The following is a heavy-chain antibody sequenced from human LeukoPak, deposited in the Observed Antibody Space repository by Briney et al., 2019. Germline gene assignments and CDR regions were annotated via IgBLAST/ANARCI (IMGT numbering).Heavy chain of an antibody. J-gene: IGHJ4*02. CDR1: GGSFSGYY. D-gene: IGHD3-22*01. CDR3: ASRSPCYDSSGYYYGY. Sequence: PSETLSLTCAVYGGSFSGYYWSWIRQPPGKGLEWIGEINHSGTTNYNPSLKSRATTSVATSKNQFSLKLNSVTAGDTAVYYCASRSPCYDSSGYYYGYWGQGTLVTVSS. V-gene: IGHV4-34*01. CDR2: INHSGTT.